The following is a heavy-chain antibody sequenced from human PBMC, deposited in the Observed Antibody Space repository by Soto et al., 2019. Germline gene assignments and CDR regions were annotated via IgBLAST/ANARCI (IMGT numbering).Heavy chain of an antibody. J-gene: IGHJ4*02. Sequence: QVQLQQWGAGLLKTSETLSLTCAVYGGSFSGYYWSWIRQPPGKGLEWIGEINHSGSTNYNPSLKSRVTISVDTSKNQFSLKLSSVTAADTAVYYCASNRYYDFWSGYFYYWGQGTLVTVSS. CDR3: ASNRYYDFWSGYFYY. CDR2: INHSGST. CDR1: GGSFSGYY. D-gene: IGHD3-3*01. V-gene: IGHV4-34*01.